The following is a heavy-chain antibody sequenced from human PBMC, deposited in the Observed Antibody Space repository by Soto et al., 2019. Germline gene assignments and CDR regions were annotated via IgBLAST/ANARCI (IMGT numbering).Heavy chain of an antibody. Sequence: ASVKVSCKASGYTFTSYAMHWVRQAPGQRLEWMGWINAGNGNTKYSQKFQGRVTITRDTSASTAYMELSSLRSEDTAVYYCARDRVAVAGYDAFDIWGQGTMVTVSS. CDR1: GYTFTSYA. CDR3: ARDRVAVAGYDAFDI. J-gene: IGHJ3*02. D-gene: IGHD6-19*01. V-gene: IGHV1-3*01. CDR2: INAGNGNT.